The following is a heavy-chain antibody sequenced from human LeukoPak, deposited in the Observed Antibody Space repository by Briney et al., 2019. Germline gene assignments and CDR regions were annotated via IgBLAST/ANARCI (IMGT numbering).Heavy chain of an antibody. Sequence: GALRLSCAASGFTFSSYSMNWVRQAPGKGLEWVSSISSSSSYIYYADSVKGRFTISRDNAKNSLYPQMNSLRAEDTAVYYCARIRFGESYAPKSYYYYYMDVWGIGTTVTISS. CDR1: GFTFSSYS. V-gene: IGHV3-21*01. J-gene: IGHJ6*03. D-gene: IGHD3-10*01. CDR2: ISSSSSYI. CDR3: ARIRFGESYAPKSYYYYYMDV.